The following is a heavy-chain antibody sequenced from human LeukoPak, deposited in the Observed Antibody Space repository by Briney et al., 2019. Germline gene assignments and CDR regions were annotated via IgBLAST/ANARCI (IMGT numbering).Heavy chain of an antibody. Sequence: PSETLSLTCTVSGGSISSYYWSWIRQPPGKGLEWIGYIYYSGSTNYNPSLKSRVTISVDTSKNQFSLKLSSMTAADTAVYYCARAGQVTIFGVVINPPNYYYYGMDVWGQGTTVTVSS. J-gene: IGHJ6*02. CDR1: GGSISSYY. V-gene: IGHV4-59*01. CDR3: ARAGQVTIFGVVINPPNYYYYGMDV. CDR2: IYYSGST. D-gene: IGHD3-3*01.